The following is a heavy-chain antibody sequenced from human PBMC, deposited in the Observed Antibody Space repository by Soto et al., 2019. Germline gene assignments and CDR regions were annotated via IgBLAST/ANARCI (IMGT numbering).Heavy chain of an antibody. J-gene: IGHJ4*02. D-gene: IGHD6-19*01. CDR3: ARYSSAPFFDY. CDR1: GGSISSSNW. V-gene: IGHV4-4*02. Sequence: QVQLQESGPGLVKPSGTLSLTCAVSGGSISSSNWWCWVLQPQGKGLEWIGEIYHSGSTNYNPSLKSPVTISVDKSKNQFSLKLSSVTAADTAVYYCARYSSAPFFDYWGQGTLVTVSS. CDR2: IYHSGST.